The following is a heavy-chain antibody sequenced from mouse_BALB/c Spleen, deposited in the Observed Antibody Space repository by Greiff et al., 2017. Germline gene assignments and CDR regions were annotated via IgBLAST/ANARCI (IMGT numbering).Heavy chain of an antibody. CDR3: ARDYGSSSDAMDY. V-gene: IGHV5-4*02. CDR1: GFTFSDYY. D-gene: IGHD1-1*01. J-gene: IGHJ4*01. Sequence: EVKLVESGGGLVKPGGSLKLSCAASGFTFSDYYMYWVRQTPEKRLEWVATISDGGSYTYYPDSVKGRFTISRDNAKNNLYLQMSSLKSEDTAMYYCARDYGSSSDAMDYWGQGTSVTVSS. CDR2: ISDGGSYT.